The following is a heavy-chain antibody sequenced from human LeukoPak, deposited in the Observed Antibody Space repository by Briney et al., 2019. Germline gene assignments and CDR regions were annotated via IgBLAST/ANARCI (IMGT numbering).Heavy chain of an antibody. CDR2: SYHSGST. Sequence: PSETLSLTCTVSGGSISNYYWSWIRQPPGKGLEWIGYSYHSGSTNYNPSLKSRVTISVDTSKNQFSLKLSSVTAADTAVYYCARDRRRGSGSYFYYFDYWGQGTLVTVSS. CDR1: GGSISNYY. V-gene: IGHV4-59*12. CDR3: ARDRRRGSGSYFYYFDY. D-gene: IGHD3-10*01. J-gene: IGHJ4*02.